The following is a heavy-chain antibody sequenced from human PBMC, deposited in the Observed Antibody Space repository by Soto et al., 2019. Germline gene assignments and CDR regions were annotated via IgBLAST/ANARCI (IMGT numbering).Heavy chain of an antibody. V-gene: IGHV3-7*01. D-gene: IGHD6-19*01. CDR1: GFTFSSYW. J-gene: IGHJ3*02. CDR3: ARVSYSSGWYFDAFDI. Sequence: PGGSLRLSCAASGFTFSSYWMSWVRQAPGKELEGVANIKQDGSEKYYVDSVKGRFTISRDNAKNSLYLQMNSLRAEDTVVYYCARVSYSSGWYFDAFDIWGQGTMVTVSS. CDR2: IKQDGSEK.